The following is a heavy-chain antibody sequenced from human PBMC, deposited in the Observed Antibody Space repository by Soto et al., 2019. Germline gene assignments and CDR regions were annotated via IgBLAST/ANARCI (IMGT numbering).Heavy chain of an antibody. D-gene: IGHD6-19*01. CDR2: IIPIFGTA. CDR1: GGTFSSYA. Sequence: SVKVSCKASGGTFSSYAISWVRQAPGQGLEWMGGIIPIFGTANYAQKFQSRVTITADESTSTAYMELSSLRSEDTAVYYCARSSSGDYYGMDVWGQGTTVTVSS. V-gene: IGHV1-69*13. CDR3: ARSSSGDYYGMDV. J-gene: IGHJ6*02.